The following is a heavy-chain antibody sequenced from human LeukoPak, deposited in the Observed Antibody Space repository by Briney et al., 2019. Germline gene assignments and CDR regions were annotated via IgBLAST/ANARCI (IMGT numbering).Heavy chain of an antibody. CDR1: GFTFSSYS. CDR2: ISSSSSYI. V-gene: IGHV3-21*01. D-gene: IGHD6-13*01. Sequence: GGSLRLSCAASGFTFSSYSMNWVRQAPGKGLEWVSSISSSSSYIYYADSVKGRFTISRDNAKNSLYLQMNSLRAEDTAVYYCARDKRTGRLAARGGFDPWGQGTLVTVSS. CDR3: ARDKRTGRLAARGGFDP. J-gene: IGHJ5*02.